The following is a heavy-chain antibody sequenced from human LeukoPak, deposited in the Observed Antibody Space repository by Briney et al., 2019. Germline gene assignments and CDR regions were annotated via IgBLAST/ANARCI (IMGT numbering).Heavy chain of an antibody. J-gene: IGHJ4*02. CDR3: AREGGRAAAAGPTYFDY. CDR2: TYYRSKWYN. Sequence: SQTLSLTCAISGDSVSSNSAAWNWIRQSPSRGLEWQGSTYYRSKWYNDYAVSVKSRITINPDTSKIQFSLQLNSVTPEDTAVYYCAREGGRAAAAGPTYFDYWGQGTLVTVSS. D-gene: IGHD6-13*01. CDR1: GDSVSSNSAA. V-gene: IGHV6-1*01.